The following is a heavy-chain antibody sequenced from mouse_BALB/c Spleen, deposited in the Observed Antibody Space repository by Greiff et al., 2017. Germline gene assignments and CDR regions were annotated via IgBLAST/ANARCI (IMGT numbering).Heavy chain of an antibody. D-gene: IGHD2-1*01. CDR1: GFTFSSYG. Sequence: EVMLVESGGDLVKPGGSLKLSCAASGFTFSSYGMSWVRQTPDKRLEWVATISSGGSYTYYPDSVKGRFTISRDNAKNTLYLQMSSLKSEDTAMYYCARHGYGNYEHFDDWGEGTTVTVSS. J-gene: IGHJ1*01. CDR3: ARHGYGNYEHFDD. CDR2: ISSGGSYT. V-gene: IGHV5-6*02.